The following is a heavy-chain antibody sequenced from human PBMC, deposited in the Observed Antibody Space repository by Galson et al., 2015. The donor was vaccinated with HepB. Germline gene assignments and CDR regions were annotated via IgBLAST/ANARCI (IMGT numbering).Heavy chain of an antibody. V-gene: IGHV3-30-3*01. Sequence: SLRLSCAASEFTFSSYAMHWVRQAPGKGLEWVAVISYDGSNKYYADSEKGRFTISRDNSNNTLYLQMNSLRAEDTAVYYCARDRAAGVEGDFDYWGQGTLVTVSS. CDR2: ISYDGSNK. J-gene: IGHJ4*02. D-gene: IGHD6-13*01. CDR1: EFTFSSYA. CDR3: ARDRAAGVEGDFDY.